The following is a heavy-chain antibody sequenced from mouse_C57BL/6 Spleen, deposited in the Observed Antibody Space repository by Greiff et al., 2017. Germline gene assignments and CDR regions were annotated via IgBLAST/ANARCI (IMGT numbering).Heavy chain of an antibody. Sequence: VQGVESGAELVRPGASVTLSCKASGYTFTDYEMHWVKQTPVHGLEWIGAIDPETGGTAYNQKFKGKAILTADKSSSTAYMELRSLTSEDSAVYYCTRSSLGFDYWGQGTTLTVSS. CDR3: TRSSLGFDY. CDR1: GYTFTDYE. D-gene: IGHD1-3*01. V-gene: IGHV1-15*01. J-gene: IGHJ2*01. CDR2: IDPETGGT.